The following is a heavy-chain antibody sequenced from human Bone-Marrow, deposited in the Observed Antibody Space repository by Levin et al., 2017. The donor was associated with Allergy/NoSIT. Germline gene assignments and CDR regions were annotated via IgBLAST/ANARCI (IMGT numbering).Heavy chain of an antibody. CDR3: ARSLVGATFDF. D-gene: IGHD1-26*01. CDR1: GYSFTDFY. CDR2: INPDSGGI. J-gene: IGHJ4*01. Sequence: GASVKVSCKSSGYSFTDFYVHWVRQAPGLGPEWMGLINPDSGGIKYAEKFQGRVTITRDTSIRTAYMELTRLRSDDTAVYYCARSLVGATFDFWGQGTLVTGSS. V-gene: IGHV1-2*02.